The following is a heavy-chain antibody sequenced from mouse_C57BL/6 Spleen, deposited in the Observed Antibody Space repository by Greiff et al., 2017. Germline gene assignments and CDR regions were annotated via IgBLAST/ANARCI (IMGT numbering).Heavy chain of an antibody. CDR1: GYTFTGYW. Sequence: QVQLQQSGAELMKPGASVKLSCKATGYTFTGYWIEWVKQRPGHGLAWIGEILPGRGSTNYNEKFKGKATFTADTSSNTAYMQLSSLTSEDSAVYYCARRVSDYAMDYWGQGTSVTVAS. V-gene: IGHV1-9*01. J-gene: IGHJ4*01. CDR2: ILPGRGST. CDR3: ARRVSDYAMDY.